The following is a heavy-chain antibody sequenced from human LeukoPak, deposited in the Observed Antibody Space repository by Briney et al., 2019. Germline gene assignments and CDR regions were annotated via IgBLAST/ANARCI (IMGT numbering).Heavy chain of an antibody. V-gene: IGHV1-69*13. CDR3: ARVASGSYFFGGFFDY. J-gene: IGHJ4*02. CDR1: GGTFSSYA. Sequence: GASVKVSCKASGGTFSSYAISWVRQAPGQGLEWMGGIIPIFGTANYAQKFQGRVTITADESTSTAYMELSSLRSEDTAVYYCARVASGSYFFGGFFDYWGQGTLVTVSS. D-gene: IGHD1-26*01. CDR2: IIPIFGTA.